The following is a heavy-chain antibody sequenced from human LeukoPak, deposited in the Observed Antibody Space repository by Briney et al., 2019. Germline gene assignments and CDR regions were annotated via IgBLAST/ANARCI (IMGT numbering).Heavy chain of an antibody. J-gene: IGHJ5*01. Sequence: SETLSLTCTVSGVSITDYFWSWIRQHPGKGLEWIGYIYYSGSTYYNPSLKSRVTISVDTSKNQFSLKLSSVTAADTAVYYCAKGLNWFDYWGQGTLVTVSS. D-gene: IGHD3-16*01. CDR2: IYYSGST. CDR1: GVSITDYF. CDR3: AKGLNWFDY. V-gene: IGHV4-31*03.